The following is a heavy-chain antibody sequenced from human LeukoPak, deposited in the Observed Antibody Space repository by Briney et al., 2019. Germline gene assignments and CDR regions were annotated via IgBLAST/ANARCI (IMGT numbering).Heavy chain of an antibody. D-gene: IGHD3-3*01. Sequence: GGSLRLSCAASGFTFSSYSMNWVRQAPGKGLEWVSYISSSSTIYYADSVKGRFTISRDNAKNSLYLQMNSLRAEDTAVYYCARDLFGGGDYWGQGTLVTVSS. CDR2: ISSSSTI. CDR1: GFTFSSYS. CDR3: ARDLFGGGDY. V-gene: IGHV3-48*01. J-gene: IGHJ4*02.